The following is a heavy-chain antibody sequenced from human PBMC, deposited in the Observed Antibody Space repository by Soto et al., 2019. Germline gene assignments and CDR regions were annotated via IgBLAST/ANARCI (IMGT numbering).Heavy chain of an antibody. CDR2: IIPIFGTA. V-gene: IGHV1-69*06. J-gene: IGHJ3*02. CDR1: GGTFSSYA. D-gene: IGHD6-6*01. Sequence: SVKVSCKASGGTFSSYAISWVRQAPGQGLEWMGGIIPIFGTANYAQKFQGRVTITADKSTSTAYMELSSLRSEDTAVYYCARDENYSSSLYGNDDAFDIWGQGTMVTVSS. CDR3: ARDENYSSSLYGNDDAFDI.